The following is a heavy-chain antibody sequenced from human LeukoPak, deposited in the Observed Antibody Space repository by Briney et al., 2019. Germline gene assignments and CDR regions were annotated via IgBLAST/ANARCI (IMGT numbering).Heavy chain of an antibody. V-gene: IGHV3-48*03. CDR2: ISSRGSTV. CDR3: ARDTGESFDL. CDR1: GFIFSSYE. D-gene: IGHD7-27*01. J-gene: IGHJ3*01. Sequence: GGSLRLSCAASGFIFSSYEMNWVRQAPGKGSECVSYISSRGSTVYYADPVKGRFTISRDNAKSSLYLQMNSLRAEDTAVYYCARDTGESFDLWGQGTMVTVSS.